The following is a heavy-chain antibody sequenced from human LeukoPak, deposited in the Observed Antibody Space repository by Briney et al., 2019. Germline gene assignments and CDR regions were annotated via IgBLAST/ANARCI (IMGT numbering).Heavy chain of an antibody. V-gene: IGHV3-53*01. D-gene: IGHD5-24*01. CDR1: GFIASSSY. Sequence: PGGSLRLSCAASGFIASSSYMNWVRQAPGKGLEWVSVIYSGGHTYYTDSVKGRFTISRDNSNNTLYLYMNSLRPDDTAVYYCARSTRDGYNHYHYYYMDVWGKGTTVTVSS. J-gene: IGHJ6*03. CDR2: IYSGGHT. CDR3: ARSTRDGYNHYHYYYMDV.